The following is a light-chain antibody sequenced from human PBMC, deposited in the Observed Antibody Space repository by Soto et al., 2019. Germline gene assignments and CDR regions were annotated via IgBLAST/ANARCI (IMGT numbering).Light chain of an antibody. V-gene: IGLV2-8*01. J-gene: IGLJ2*01. CDR1: SSDIGHYDY. CDR2: EVT. Sequence: QSALTQPASVSGSPGQSITISCTGTSSDIGHYDYVSWYQQHPGKAPKLVMYEVTKRPSGVPDRFSGSKSGNTASLTVSGLQAADEADYYCTSYAGSSVVFGGGTKLTVL. CDR3: TSYAGSSVV.